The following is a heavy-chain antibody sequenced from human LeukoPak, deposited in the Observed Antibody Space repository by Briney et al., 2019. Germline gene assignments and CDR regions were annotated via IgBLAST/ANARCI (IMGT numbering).Heavy chain of an antibody. CDR1: GGSFSGYY. Sequence: SETLSLTCAVYGGSFSGYYWSWIRQPPGKGLEWIGEINHSGSTNYNPSLKSRVTISVDTSKNQFSLMLSSVTAADTAVYYCARGLPDYDFWSGPLDYYYYMDVWGKGTTVTVSS. V-gene: IGHV4-34*01. J-gene: IGHJ6*03. CDR2: INHSGST. D-gene: IGHD3-3*01. CDR3: ARGLPDYDFWSGPLDYYYYMDV.